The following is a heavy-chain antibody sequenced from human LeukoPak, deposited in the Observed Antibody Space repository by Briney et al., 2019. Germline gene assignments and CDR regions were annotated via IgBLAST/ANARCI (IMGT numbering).Heavy chain of an antibody. Sequence: PSETLSLTCAVYGGSFSGYYWSWIRQPPGKGLEWIGEINHSGSTNYNPSLKSRVTISVDTSKNQFSLKLSSVTAADTAVYYCARARHYYDSSGYYYFDYWGQGTLVTVSS. J-gene: IGHJ4*02. CDR2: INHSGST. V-gene: IGHV4-34*01. CDR1: GGSFSGYY. CDR3: ARARHYYDSSGYYYFDY. D-gene: IGHD3-22*01.